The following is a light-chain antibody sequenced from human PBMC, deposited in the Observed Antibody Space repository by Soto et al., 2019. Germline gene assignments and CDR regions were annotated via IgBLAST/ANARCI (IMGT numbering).Light chain of an antibody. V-gene: IGLV1-47*01. CDR2: RNN. CDR3: AAWDDSLSGRV. CDR1: SSSIGSNF. Sequence: QSVLTQPPSASGTPGQRVTISWSGSSSSIGSNFVYWYQQLPGTAPKLLIYRNNQRPSGVPDRFSGSKSGTSASLAISGLRSEDEADYYCAAWDDSLSGRVFGGGTKVTVL. J-gene: IGLJ2*01.